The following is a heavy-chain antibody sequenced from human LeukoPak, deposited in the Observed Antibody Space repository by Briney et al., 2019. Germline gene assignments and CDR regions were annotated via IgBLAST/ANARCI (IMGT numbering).Heavy chain of an antibody. Sequence: PGGSLRLSCAASGFTFSSYAMHWVRQAPGKGLEWVAVISYDGSNKYYADSVKGRFTISRDNSKNTLYLQMNSLRGEDTAVYYCARDLGSGLTVSPPGMDVWGQGTTVTVSS. CDR3: ARDLGSGLTVSPPGMDV. D-gene: IGHD4-17*01. V-gene: IGHV3-30-3*01. CDR2: ISYDGSNK. J-gene: IGHJ6*02. CDR1: GFTFSSYA.